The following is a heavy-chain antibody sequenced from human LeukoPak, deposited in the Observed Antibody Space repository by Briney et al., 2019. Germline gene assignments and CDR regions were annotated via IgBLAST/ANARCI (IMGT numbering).Heavy chain of an antibody. D-gene: IGHD3-22*01. CDR1: GGSFSGYY. CDR3: ASTVISGYRIDY. Sequence: PSQTLSLTCAVYGGSFSGYYWSWIRQPPGKGLEWIGETNHSGSTNYNPSLKSRVTISVDTSKNQFSLKLSSVTAADTAVYYCASTVISGYRIDYWGQGTLVTVSS. J-gene: IGHJ4*02. V-gene: IGHV4-34*01. CDR2: TNHSGST.